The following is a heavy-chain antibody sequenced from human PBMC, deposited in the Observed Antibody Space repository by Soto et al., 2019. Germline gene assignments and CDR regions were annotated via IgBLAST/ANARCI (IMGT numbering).Heavy chain of an antibody. V-gene: IGHV4-34*01. CDR1: GGSFSGYY. J-gene: IGHJ5*02. Sequence: SETLSLTCGDYGGSFSGYYWSWIRQPPGKGLEWIGEINHSGRTNYNPSLKSRVTISVDTSKNQFSLKLNSVTAADTAVYYCERAHWGSYDCRSGRLNSWFDPWGQGTLVTVSS. D-gene: IGHD3-3*01. CDR2: INHSGRT. CDR3: ERAHWGSYDCRSGRLNSWFDP.